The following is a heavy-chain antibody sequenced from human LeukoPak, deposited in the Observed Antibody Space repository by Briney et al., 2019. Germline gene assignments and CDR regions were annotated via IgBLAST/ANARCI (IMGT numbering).Heavy chain of an antibody. CDR3: ARGVVLEYFQH. V-gene: IGHV3-7*01. J-gene: IGHJ1*01. Sequence: GGSLRLSCAASGFTFSSYWMSWVRQAPGKGLEWVAKIKQDGSEKYYVDSVKGRFTISRDNAKNSLYLQMNSLRAEDTAVYYCARGVVLEYFQHWGQGTLVTVSS. D-gene: IGHD2-15*01. CDR1: GFTFSSYW. CDR2: IKQDGSEK.